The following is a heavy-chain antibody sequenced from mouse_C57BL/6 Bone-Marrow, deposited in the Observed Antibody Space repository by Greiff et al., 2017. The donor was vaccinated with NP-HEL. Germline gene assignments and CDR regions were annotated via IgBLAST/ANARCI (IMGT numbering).Heavy chain of an antibody. V-gene: IGHV5-6*02. Sequence: DVMLVESGGDLVKPGGSLKLSCAASGFTFSSYGMSWVRQTPDKRLEWVATISSGGSYTYYPASVKGRFTISRDNAKNTLYLQMSSLKSEDTAMYYCARQYYYGSSSAWFAYWGQGTLVTVSA. CDR3: ARQYYYGSSSAWFAY. J-gene: IGHJ3*01. D-gene: IGHD1-1*01. CDR1: GFTFSSYG. CDR2: ISSGGSYT.